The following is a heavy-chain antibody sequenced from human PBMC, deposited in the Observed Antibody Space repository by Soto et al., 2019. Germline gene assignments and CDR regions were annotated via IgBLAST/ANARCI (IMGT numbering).Heavy chain of an antibody. CDR3: ARGSWDDVSGHYYMDV. CDR2: TYYKSKWVN. V-gene: IGHV6-1*01. D-gene: IGHD5-12*01. CDR1: GDSVSSNSAG. J-gene: IGHJ6*03. Sequence: QVQLQLSGPGLMKPSQTLSLTCAISGDSVSSNSAGWNWVRQTPSRGLEWLGRTYYKSKWVNNSAVSVKSPITINPDTSQNQFSLQLDSVTPEDTAVYYCARGSWDDVSGHYYMDVWGKGTTVTVSS.